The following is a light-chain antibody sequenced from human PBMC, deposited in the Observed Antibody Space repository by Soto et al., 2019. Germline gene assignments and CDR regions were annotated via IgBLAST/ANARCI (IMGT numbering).Light chain of an antibody. V-gene: IGLV2-14*01. CDR2: EAT. Sequence: QSVLTQPASVSGSPGQSITISCTGTSTDVGGSKYVSWYQQHPGKAPKLIIYEATNRPSGVSNRFSGSKSGNTASLTVSGLQAEDEADYYCCSYTGTNGRVFGGGTKLTVL. J-gene: IGLJ2*01. CDR3: CSYTGTNGRV. CDR1: STDVGGSKY.